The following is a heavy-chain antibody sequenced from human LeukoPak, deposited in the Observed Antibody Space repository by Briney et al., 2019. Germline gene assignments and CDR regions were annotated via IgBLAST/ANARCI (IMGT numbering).Heavy chain of an antibody. Sequence: GGSLRLSCSASGFTFSSYAMHWVRQAPGKGLEYVSAISSNGGSTYYADSVKGRFTISRDNSKNTLYLQMSSLRAEDTAVYYCVKEGERYCSGGSCHSGAFDIWGQGTMVTVSS. CDR2: ISSNGGST. CDR3: VKEGERYCSGGSCHSGAFDI. J-gene: IGHJ3*02. D-gene: IGHD2-15*01. V-gene: IGHV3-64D*06. CDR1: GFTFSSYA.